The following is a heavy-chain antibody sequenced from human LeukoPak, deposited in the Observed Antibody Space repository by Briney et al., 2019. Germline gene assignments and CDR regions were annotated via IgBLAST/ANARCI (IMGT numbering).Heavy chain of an antibody. V-gene: IGHV3-53*01. D-gene: IGHD5-18*01. CDR3: ARDRWGYSYGGD. CDR2: IFIGGRI. Sequence: GGSLRLSCAASGFSVNTAYMTWVRQAPGKGLELVSIIFIGGRIYYAESVKGRFTISRDNAKNSLYLQLNSLRAEDTAVYYCARDRWGYSYGGDWGQGTLVTVSS. CDR1: GFSVNTAY. J-gene: IGHJ4*02.